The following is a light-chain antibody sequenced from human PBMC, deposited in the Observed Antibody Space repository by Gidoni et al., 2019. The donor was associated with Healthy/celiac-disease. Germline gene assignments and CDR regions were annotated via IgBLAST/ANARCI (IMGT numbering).Light chain of an antibody. J-gene: IGLJ1*01. CDR3: CSYAGSSTPYV. CDR1: SSDVGSYNL. Sequence: QSALTQPASVSGSPGPSINISCTGTSSDVGSYNLVSWYQQHPGKAPKLMIYEGSKRPSGVSNRFSGSKSGNTASLTISGLQAEDEADYYCCSYAGSSTPYVCGTGTKVTVL. CDR2: EGS. V-gene: IGLV2-23*01.